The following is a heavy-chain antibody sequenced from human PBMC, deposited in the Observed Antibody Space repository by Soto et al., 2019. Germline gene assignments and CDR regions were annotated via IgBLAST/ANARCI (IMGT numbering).Heavy chain of an antibody. D-gene: IGHD3-3*01. Sequence: EVQLVESGGGLVQPGGSLKLSCAASGFTFSGSAMHWVRQASGKGLEWVGRIRSKANNYATAYCASVKGSFTIARDDSKSTEYMQMNSLKTEDTAVDYCSRQASDFWSGKPQNSMDDWGKGTTVTVSS. CDR1: GFTFSGSA. V-gene: IGHV3-73*01. J-gene: IGHJ6*03. CDR3: SRQASDFWSGKPQNSMDD. CDR2: IRSKANNYAT.